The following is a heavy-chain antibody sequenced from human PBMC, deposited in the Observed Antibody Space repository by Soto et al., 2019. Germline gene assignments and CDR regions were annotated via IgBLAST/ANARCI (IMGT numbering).Heavy chain of an antibody. V-gene: IGHV1-69*01. D-gene: IGHD2-15*01. CDR2: IIPIFGTA. J-gene: IGHJ6*02. CDR1: GGTFSSYA. Sequence: QVQLVQSGAEVKKPGSSVKVSCKASGGTFSSYAISWVRQAPGQGLEWMGGIIPIFGTANYAQKFQGRVTITADESTSTAYMELSSLRSEDTAVYYCARDRLVVVVAANYYYYYGMDVWGQGTTVTASS. CDR3: ARDRLVVVVAANYYYYYGMDV.